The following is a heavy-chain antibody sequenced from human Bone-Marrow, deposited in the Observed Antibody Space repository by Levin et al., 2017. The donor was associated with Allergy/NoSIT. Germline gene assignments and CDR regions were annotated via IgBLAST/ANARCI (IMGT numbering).Heavy chain of an antibody. J-gene: IGHJ4*02. Sequence: ASLKVSCRASGYTFTGYLIHWVRQAPGQGPEWLGWINPNSGDTVYAQTFQGRVTMTRDTSTSTAYMDLSRLRSDDTAVYYCARDYDILTAYWNFFDYWGQGTLVTVSS. CDR3: ARDYDILTAYWNFFDY. CDR2: INPNSGDT. D-gene: IGHD3-9*01. CDR1: GYTFTGYL. V-gene: IGHV1-2*02.